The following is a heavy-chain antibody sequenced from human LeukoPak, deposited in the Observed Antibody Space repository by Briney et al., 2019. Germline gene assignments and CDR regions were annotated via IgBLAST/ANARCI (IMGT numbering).Heavy chain of an antibody. Sequence: SVKVSCKASGGTFSSYAISWVRQAPGQGLEWMGGIIPIFGTANYAQKFQGRVTTTTDESTSTAYMELSSLRSEDTAVYYCARGGSAAGPVYYYYYMDVWGKGTTVTVSS. CDR3: ARGGSAAGPVYYYYYMDV. V-gene: IGHV1-69*05. J-gene: IGHJ6*03. D-gene: IGHD6-13*01. CDR2: IIPIFGTA. CDR1: GGTFSSYA.